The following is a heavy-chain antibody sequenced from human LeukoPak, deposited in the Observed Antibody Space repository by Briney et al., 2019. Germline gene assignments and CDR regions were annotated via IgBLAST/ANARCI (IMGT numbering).Heavy chain of an antibody. CDR1: GYTFTSYG. CDR3: ARGRSGYYYQVAFGI. Sequence: GASVKVSCKASGYTFTSYGISWVRQAPGQGLEWMGWISAYNGNTNYAQKLQGRVTMTTDTSTSTAYMELRSLRSDDTAVYYCARGRSGYYYQVAFGIWGQGTMVTVSS. D-gene: IGHD3-22*01. CDR2: ISAYNGNT. J-gene: IGHJ3*02. V-gene: IGHV1-18*01.